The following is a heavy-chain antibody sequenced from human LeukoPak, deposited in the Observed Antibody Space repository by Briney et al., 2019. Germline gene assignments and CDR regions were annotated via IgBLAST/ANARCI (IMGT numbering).Heavy chain of an antibody. J-gene: IGHJ4*02. CDR1: GYTFTSYD. Sequence: ASVKVSCKASGYTFTSYDISWVRQAPGQGLEWMGWINTYNGNTNYPQKLQGRVTMTTDTSTSTAYMELRNLRSDDTAVYYCAREQKSIGSYFSYWGQGTLVTVSS. V-gene: IGHV1-18*01. D-gene: IGHD1-26*01. CDR3: AREQKSIGSYFSY. CDR2: INTYNGNT.